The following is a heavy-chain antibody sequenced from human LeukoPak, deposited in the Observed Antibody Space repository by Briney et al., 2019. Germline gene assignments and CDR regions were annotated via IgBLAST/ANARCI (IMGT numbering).Heavy chain of an antibody. D-gene: IGHD3-9*01. V-gene: IGHV3-73*01. CDR2: IRSKANSYAT. J-gene: IGHJ2*01. CDR1: GFTFSGSA. CDR3: TRHPDYDILTGSYNWYFDL. Sequence: GGSLRLSCAASGFTFSGSAMHWVRQASGKGLEWVGRIRSKANSYATAYAASVKGRFTISRDDSKNTAYLQMNSLKTEDTAVYYCTRHPDYDILTGSYNWYFDLWGRGTLVTVSS.